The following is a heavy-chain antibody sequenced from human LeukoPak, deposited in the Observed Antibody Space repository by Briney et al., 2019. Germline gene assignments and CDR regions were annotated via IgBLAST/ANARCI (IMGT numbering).Heavy chain of an antibody. D-gene: IGHD1-26*01. V-gene: IGHV1-46*01. CDR3: AKNRGGSYYSGSDY. Sequence: ASVKVSCKASGYTFTSYYMHWVRQAPGQGLEWMGIINPSGGSTSYAQKFQGRVTVTRDMSTSTVYMELSSLRAEDTAVYHCAKNRGGSYYSGSDYWGQGTLVTVSS. CDR1: GYTFTSYY. CDR2: INPSGGST. J-gene: IGHJ4*02.